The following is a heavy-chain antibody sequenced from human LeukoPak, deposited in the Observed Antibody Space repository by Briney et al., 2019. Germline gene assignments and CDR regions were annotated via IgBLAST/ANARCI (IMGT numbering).Heavy chain of an antibody. CDR3: ARDFFAFGGVIALLDY. J-gene: IGHJ4*02. CDR2: IGDSGGST. D-gene: IGHD3-16*02. Sequence: GGSLRLSCAASGFTFSTYGMNWVRQAPGKGLEWVSGIGDSGGSTYYADSVKGRFTISRDNAKKSLYLQMNSLRDEDTAVYYCARDFFAFGGVIALLDYWGQGTLVTVSS. CDR1: GFTFSTYG. V-gene: IGHV3-23*01.